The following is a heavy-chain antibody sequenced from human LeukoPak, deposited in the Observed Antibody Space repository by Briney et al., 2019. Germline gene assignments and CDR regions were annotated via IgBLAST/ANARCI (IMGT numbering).Heavy chain of an antibody. CDR1: GGSISSYY. D-gene: IGHD3-3*01. V-gene: IGHV4-59*13. Sequence: SETLSLTCTVSGGSISSYYGSWIRHPPGKGLEWIGYIYYSGSTNYTPSIKSRVTISVHTSKNQFSPKLSSVTAADTAVYYCASGFNFWSGYYNWYFDPWGQGTLVTVSS. CDR2: IYYSGST. J-gene: IGHJ5*02. CDR3: ASGFNFWSGYYNWYFDP.